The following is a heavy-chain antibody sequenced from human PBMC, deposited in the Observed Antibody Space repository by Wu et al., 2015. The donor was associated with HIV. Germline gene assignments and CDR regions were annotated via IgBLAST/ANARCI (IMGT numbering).Heavy chain of an antibody. CDR3: ARDMSRLESDSSHGRRWFDP. CDR1: GGTFSSYA. J-gene: IGHJ5*02. CDR2: IIPIFGTA. D-gene: IGHD6-13*01. Sequence: QVQLVQSGAEVKKPGSSVKVSCKASGGTFSSYAISWVRQAPGQGLEWMGGIIPIFGTANYAQKFQGRVTITTDESTSTAYMELSSLRSEDTAVYYCARDMSRLESDSSHGRRWFDPWGQGTLVTVSS. V-gene: IGHV1-69*05.